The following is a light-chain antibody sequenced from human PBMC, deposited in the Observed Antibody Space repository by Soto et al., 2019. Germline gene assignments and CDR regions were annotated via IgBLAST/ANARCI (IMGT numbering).Light chain of an antibody. CDR2: DVS. V-gene: IGLV2-14*03. Sequence: QSALTQPASVSGSPGQSITLSCSGTSNDIGVYNYVSWYQQHPGKAAKLIIYDVSNRASGVSNRFSGSKSGNTASLTISGLQAEDEADYYCSSYPSNTVLFGGGTKLNVL. J-gene: IGLJ2*01. CDR1: SNDIGVYNY. CDR3: SSYPSNTVL.